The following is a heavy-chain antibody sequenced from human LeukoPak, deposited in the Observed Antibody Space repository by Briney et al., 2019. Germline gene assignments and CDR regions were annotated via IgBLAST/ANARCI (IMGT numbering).Heavy chain of an antibody. V-gene: IGHV3-23*01. D-gene: IGHD3-16*02. J-gene: IGHJ6*02. Sequence: HPRGSLKLSCTASGFTFSSYAMSWVRQAPGKGLEWVSAISGSATGTFYADSVKGRFTVSRDNFKDTLYLQLNSLRAEDTAVYWCAKAPYDYIWRSYRQDYRHHYYYAMDVWGHGTTVTVSS. CDR2: ISGSATGT. CDR3: AKAPYDYIWRSYRQDYRHHYYYAMDV. CDR1: GFTFSSYA.